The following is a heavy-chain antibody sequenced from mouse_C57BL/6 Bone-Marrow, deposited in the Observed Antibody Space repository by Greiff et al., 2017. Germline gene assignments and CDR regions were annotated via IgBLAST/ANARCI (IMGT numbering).Heavy chain of an antibody. CDR1: GYSFTSSW. V-gene: IGHV1-69*01. CDR3: SREHGYLYSFDN. CDR2: IDPSDSYT. Sequence: QVQLQQPAAALAMPGASVKLPCKTPGYSFTSSWTHWLKQRPGKGPEWIGDIDPSDSYTNYNQKFKCKSTLTVDKSSSTAYMQLSSLTSEDSAVYYCSREHGYLYSFDNRGQGAT. J-gene: IGHJ2*01.